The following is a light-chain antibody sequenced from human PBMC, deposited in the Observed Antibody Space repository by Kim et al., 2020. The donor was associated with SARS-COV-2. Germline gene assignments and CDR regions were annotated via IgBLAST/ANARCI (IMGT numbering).Light chain of an antibody. CDR1: QGVSSN. CDR2: GAA. J-gene: IGKJ2*01. CDR3: QQYNNRPPGYT. Sequence: CLGERTYVAYRVRQGVSSNVAWYQEKPGQATRHVIYGAATRATGIPGKFSGSRSEIEFTRTIGRLQSEDFSVYYCQQYNNRPPGYTFGQGTKLEI. V-gene: IGKV3-15*01.